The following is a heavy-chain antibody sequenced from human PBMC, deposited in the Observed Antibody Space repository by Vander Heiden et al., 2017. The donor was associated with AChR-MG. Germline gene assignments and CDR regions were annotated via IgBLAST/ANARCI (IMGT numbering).Heavy chain of an antibody. CDR1: GGSFSGYY. D-gene: IGHD2-15*01. CDR3: ARGYCSGGSCFSYYYYGMDV. V-gene: IGHV4-34*01. Sequence: QVQLQQWGAGLLKPSETLSLTCAVYGGSFSGYYWGWIRQPPGKGLEWIGEINHGGSTNYNPSLKSRVTISVDTSKNQFSLKLSSVTAADTAVYYCARGYCSGGSCFSYYYYGMDVWGQGTTVTVSS. J-gene: IGHJ6*02. CDR2: INHGGST.